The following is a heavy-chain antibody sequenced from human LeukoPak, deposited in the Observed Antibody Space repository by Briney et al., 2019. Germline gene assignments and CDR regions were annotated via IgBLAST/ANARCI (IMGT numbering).Heavy chain of an antibody. CDR3: ARDGCSSTSCCDYYYMDV. D-gene: IGHD2-2*01. CDR2: IIPILGIA. J-gene: IGHJ6*03. CDR1: GGTFSSYT. V-gene: IGHV1-69*04. Sequence: ASVKVSCKASGGTFSSYTISWVRQAPGQGLEWMGRIIPILGIANYAQKFQGRVTITADKSTSTAYMELSSLRSEDTAVYYCARDGCSSTSCCDYYYMDVWGKGTTVTVS.